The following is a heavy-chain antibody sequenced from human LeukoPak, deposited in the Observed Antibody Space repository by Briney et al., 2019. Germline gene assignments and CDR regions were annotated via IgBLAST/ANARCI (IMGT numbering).Heavy chain of an antibody. CDR3: ARESEGSGFTTFDY. CDR2: IYYSGST. D-gene: IGHD5-12*01. J-gene: IGHJ4*02. CDR1: GGSISSNY. Sequence: SETLSLTCTVSGGSISSNYWSWIRQPPGKGLEWIGYIYYSGSTNYNPSLKSRVTISVDTSKNQFSLKLSSVTAADTAVYYCARESEGSGFTTFDYWGQGTLVTVSS. V-gene: IGHV4-59*01.